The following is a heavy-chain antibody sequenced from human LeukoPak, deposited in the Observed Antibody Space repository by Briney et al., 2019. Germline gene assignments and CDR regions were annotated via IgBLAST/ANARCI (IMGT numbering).Heavy chain of an antibody. J-gene: IGHJ6*02. CDR3: ARDRKDFYGSGSYMRRNYYGMDV. CDR2: IIPILGIA. CDR1: GGTFSSYA. D-gene: IGHD3-10*01. V-gene: IGHV1-69*04. Sequence: ASVKVSCKASGGTFSSYAISWVRQAPGQGLEWMGRIIPILGIANYAQKFQGRVTVTADKSTSTAYMELSSLRSEDTAVYYCARDRKDFYGSGSYMRRNYYGMDVWGQGTTVTVSS.